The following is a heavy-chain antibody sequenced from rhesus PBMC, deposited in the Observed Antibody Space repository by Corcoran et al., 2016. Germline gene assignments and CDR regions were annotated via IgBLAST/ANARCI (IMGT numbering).Heavy chain of an antibody. V-gene: IGHV4-73*01. CDR3: ARVGGTALGSWYFDR. J-gene: IGHJ2*01. Sequence: QVQLQQWGEGLVKPSETLSLTCAVYGGSISGYYYWSWIRQPPGKGLEWIGYIDRNSGSTKQQPTLKNRVTILKDTAKDQFSLELSCVAAGGTAVDYCARVGGTALGSWYFDRWGPGTPITISS. CDR2: IDRNSGST. D-gene: IGHD1-1*01. CDR1: GGSISGYYY.